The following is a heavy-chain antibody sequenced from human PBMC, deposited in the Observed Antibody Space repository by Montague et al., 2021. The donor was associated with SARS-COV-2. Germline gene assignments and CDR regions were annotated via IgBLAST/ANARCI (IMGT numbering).Heavy chain of an antibody. CDR1: GGSISSFY. V-gene: IGHV4-59*08. CDR2: ISDSGST. D-gene: IGHD2-15*01. CDR3: ARHYSATLPAVY. J-gene: IGHJ4*02. Sequence: SETLSFTCTVSGGSISSFYWSWFRQPPGKGLEWIGYISDSGSTNYNPSLTSRVTMSVDTSKNQFSLKVNSVTAADTAVYYCARHYSATLPAVYWGQGTLVTVSS.